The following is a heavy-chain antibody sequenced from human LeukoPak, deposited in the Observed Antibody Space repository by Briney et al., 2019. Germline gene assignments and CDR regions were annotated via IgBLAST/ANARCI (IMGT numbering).Heavy chain of an antibody. CDR3: ARSEVNTFDI. D-gene: IGHD3-22*01. CDR1: GFTFNKYW. CDR2: IKEDGSEK. J-gene: IGHJ3*02. Sequence: PGGSLRLSCAASGFTFNKYWMSWVRQAPGKGLEWVANIKEDGSEKYYVDSVKGRFTISRDNAKNSLYLQMNSLRAEDTAVYYCARSEVNTFDIWGQGTMVTVSS. V-gene: IGHV3-7*04.